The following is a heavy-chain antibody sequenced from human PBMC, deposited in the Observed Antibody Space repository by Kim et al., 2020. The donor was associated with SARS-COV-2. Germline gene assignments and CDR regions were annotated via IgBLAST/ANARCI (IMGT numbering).Heavy chain of an antibody. Sequence: GGSLRLSCAASGFTFSSYSMNWVRQAPGKGLEWVSSISSSSSYIYYADSVKGRFTISRDNAKNSLYLQMNSLRAEDTAVYYCARDPVGVGSFDYWGQGTLVTVSS. D-gene: IGHD3-22*01. CDR2: ISSSSSYI. J-gene: IGHJ4*02. CDR3: ARDPVGVGSFDY. V-gene: IGHV3-21*01. CDR1: GFTFSSYS.